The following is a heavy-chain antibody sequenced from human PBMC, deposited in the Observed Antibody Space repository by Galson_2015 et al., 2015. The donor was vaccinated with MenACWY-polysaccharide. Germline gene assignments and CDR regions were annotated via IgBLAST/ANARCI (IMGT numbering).Heavy chain of an antibody. Sequence: SLRLSCAGSGFSFSTFAMNWVRQAPGKGPEWVSSINDNSRHIYYADSVQGRFAVSRDNTKNSLYLQMNSLRVEDTAVYYCASGETVGPTTGFDRWGQGALVTVSS. V-gene: IGHV3-21*01. CDR3: ASGETVGPTTGFDR. J-gene: IGHJ4*02. CDR2: INDNSRHI. CDR1: GFSFSTFA. D-gene: IGHD1-26*01.